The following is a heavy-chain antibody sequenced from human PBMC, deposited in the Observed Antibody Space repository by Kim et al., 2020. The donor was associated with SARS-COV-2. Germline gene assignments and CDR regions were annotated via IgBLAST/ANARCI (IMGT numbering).Heavy chain of an antibody. J-gene: IGHJ4*02. Sequence: SETLSLTCAVYGGSFSGYYWSWIRQPPGKGLEWIGEINHSGSTNYNPSLKSRVTISVDTSKNQFSLKLSSVTAADTAVYYCARKCGSCYSRGVDYWGQGT. CDR1: GGSFSGYY. CDR3: ARKCGSCYSRGVDY. D-gene: IGHD2-15*01. CDR2: INHSGST. V-gene: IGHV4-34*01.